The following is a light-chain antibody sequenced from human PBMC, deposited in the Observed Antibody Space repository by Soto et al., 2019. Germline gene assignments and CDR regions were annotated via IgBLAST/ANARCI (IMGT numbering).Light chain of an antibody. V-gene: IGLV1-47*01. CDR1: SSNIGNHY. Sequence: QSVLTQSPSVSGAPGQRVTISCSGSSSNIGNHYVYWHQQLPGMAPRLLIYKNTQRPSGIPDRFSGSKSGTSASLAINGLQAEDEAHYYCQSYDNSLSGSWVFGGGTKLTVL. CDR2: KNT. CDR3: QSYDNSLSGSWV. J-gene: IGLJ3*02.